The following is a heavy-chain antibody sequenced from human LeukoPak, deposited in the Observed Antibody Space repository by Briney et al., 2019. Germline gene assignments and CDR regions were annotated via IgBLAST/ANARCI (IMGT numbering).Heavy chain of an antibody. Sequence: GASVKVSCKASGYTFTSYGISWVRQAPGQGLEWMGWISAYNGNTNYAQKLQGRVTMTTDTSTSTAYMELRSLRSDDTAVYYCARIIGYYYDSSALDYWGQGTLVTVSS. CDR3: ARIIGYYYDSSALDY. D-gene: IGHD3-22*01. CDR1: GYTFTSYG. CDR2: ISAYNGNT. J-gene: IGHJ4*02. V-gene: IGHV1-18*01.